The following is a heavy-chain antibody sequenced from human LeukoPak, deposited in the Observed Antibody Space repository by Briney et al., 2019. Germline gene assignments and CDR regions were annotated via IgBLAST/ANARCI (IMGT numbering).Heavy chain of an antibody. Sequence: PGGSLRLSCAASGFTFSNAWMSWVRQAPGKGLEWVGRIKSKTDGGTTDYAAPVKGRFTISRDDSKNTLYLQMHSLKTEDTAVYYCITDRPTYYYDSSGYYFDYWGQGTLVTVPS. J-gene: IGHJ4*02. CDR1: GFTFSNAW. V-gene: IGHV3-15*01. D-gene: IGHD3-22*01. CDR2: IKSKTDGGTT. CDR3: ITDRPTYYYDSSGYYFDY.